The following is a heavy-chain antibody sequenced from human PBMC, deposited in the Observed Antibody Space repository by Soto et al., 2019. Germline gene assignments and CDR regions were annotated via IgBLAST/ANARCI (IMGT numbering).Heavy chain of an antibody. CDR1: GFTFSSYW. V-gene: IGHV3-74*01. D-gene: IGHD6-19*01. CDR2: INSDGSST. J-gene: IGHJ5*01. CDR3: TRDPAPSGWFDY. Sequence: GGSLRLSFAASGFTFSSYWMHWVRQAPGRGLVWVSRINSDGSSTSYADSVRGRFTIPRDNAKNTLYLQMNSLRGEDTAVYYCTRDPAPSGWFDYWGQGTLVTVSS.